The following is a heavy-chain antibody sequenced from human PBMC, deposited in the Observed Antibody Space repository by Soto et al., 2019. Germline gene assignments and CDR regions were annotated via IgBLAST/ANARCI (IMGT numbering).Heavy chain of an antibody. V-gene: IGHV3-49*03. CDR1: GFNFGDYD. CDR3: TRVKGYSHGYVDY. CDR2: IRTTPYGATQ. J-gene: IGHJ4*02. Sequence: PGGSLRLSCSTSGFNFGDYDMSWIRQAPGKGLEWVGIIRTTPYGATQDYGSSVKGRFTISRDDSKSLVYLQMDSLKIEDAAVYFCTRVKGYSHGYVDYWGQGTLVTVSS. D-gene: IGHD5-18*01.